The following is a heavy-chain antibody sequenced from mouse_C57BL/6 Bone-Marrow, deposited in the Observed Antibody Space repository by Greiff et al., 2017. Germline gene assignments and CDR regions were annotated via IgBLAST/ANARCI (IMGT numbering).Heavy chain of an antibody. D-gene: IGHD3-1*01. CDR3: ASRGFAY. J-gene: IGHJ3*01. CDR2: IYPGSGNT. V-gene: IGHV1-66*01. CDR1: GYSFTSYY. Sequence: VQVVESGPELVKPGASVKISCKASGYSFTSYYIHWVKQRPGQGLEWIGWIYPGSGNTKYNEKFKGKATLTADTSSSTAYMQLSSLTSEDSAVYYCASRGFAYWGQGTLVTVSA.